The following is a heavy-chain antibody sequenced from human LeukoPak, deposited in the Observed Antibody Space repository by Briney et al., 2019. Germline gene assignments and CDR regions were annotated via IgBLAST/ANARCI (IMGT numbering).Heavy chain of an antibody. Sequence: KPGGSLRLSCAASGFTFSSYSMNWVRQAPGKGLEWVSSISSSSSYIYYADSVKGRFTISRDNAKNSLYLQMNSLRAEDTAVYYCARDLTVVVTAHGYWGQGTLVTVSS. J-gene: IGHJ4*02. CDR1: GFTFSSYS. CDR2: ISSSSSYI. D-gene: IGHD2-21*02. V-gene: IGHV3-21*01. CDR3: ARDLTVVVTAHGY.